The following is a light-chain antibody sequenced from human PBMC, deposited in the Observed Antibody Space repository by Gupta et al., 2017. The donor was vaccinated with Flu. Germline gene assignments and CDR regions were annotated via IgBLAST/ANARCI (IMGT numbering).Light chain of an antibody. V-gene: IGLV3-25*02. CDR3: QSLVTSDTWV. CDR1: VLATHH. J-gene: IGLJ3*02. CDR2: KDT. Sequence: SPELTQPASVSVSPGQTATITCSGDVLATHHAYWYQQKPGQAPLLVVFKDTERPSGSPERFSGSTSETTGTLTINSVQAEDEADYYCQSLVTSDTWVFGAGTKLTVL.